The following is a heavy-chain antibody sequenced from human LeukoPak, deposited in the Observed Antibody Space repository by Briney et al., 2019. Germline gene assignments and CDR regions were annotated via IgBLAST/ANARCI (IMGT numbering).Heavy chain of an antibody. CDR2: INQNGSEK. CDR3: ARDSEFGGIDY. J-gene: IGHJ4*02. D-gene: IGHD3-16*01. V-gene: IGHV3-7*01. CDR1: GFTFGIYW. Sequence: GGSLRLSCAASGFTFGIYWMTCVRQAPGQGLEWVANINQNGSEKDYVDFVKGRFTISRDNAKNSLYLQMNSLRAEDTAVYYCARDSEFGGIDYWGQGTLVTVSS.